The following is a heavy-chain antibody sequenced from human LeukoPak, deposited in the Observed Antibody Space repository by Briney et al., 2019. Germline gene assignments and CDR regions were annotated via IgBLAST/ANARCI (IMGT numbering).Heavy chain of an antibody. CDR2: ISSSSSYI. V-gene: IGHV3-21*01. CDR1: EFTFSSYS. J-gene: IGHJ4*02. D-gene: IGHD3-22*01. Sequence: GGSLRLSCAASEFTFSSYSMNWVRQAPGKGLEWVSSISSSSSYIYYADSVKGRFTISRDNAKNSLYVQMNSLRAEDTAVYYCARGSYYDSSGYLSHWGQGTLVTVSS. CDR3: ARGSYYDSSGYLSH.